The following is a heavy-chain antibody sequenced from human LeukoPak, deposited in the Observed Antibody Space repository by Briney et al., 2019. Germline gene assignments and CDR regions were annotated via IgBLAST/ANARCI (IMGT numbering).Heavy chain of an antibody. Sequence: SETLSLTCTVSGGSISSYYWSWIRQPAGKGLEWIGRIYTSGSTNYNPSLKSRVTMSVDTSKNQFSLKLSSVTAADTAVYYCATDHVTCSSTSCYSIARPRQYYYYGMDVWGQGTTVTVSS. J-gene: IGHJ6*02. V-gene: IGHV4-4*07. CDR3: ATDHVTCSSTSCYSIARPRQYYYYGMDV. CDR2: IYTSGST. CDR1: GGSISSYY. D-gene: IGHD2-2*02.